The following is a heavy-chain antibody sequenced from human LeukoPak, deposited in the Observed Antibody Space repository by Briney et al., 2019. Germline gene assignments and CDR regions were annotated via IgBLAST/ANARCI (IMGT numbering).Heavy chain of an antibody. CDR3: ARGSLLYNWFDP. CDR2: IYYSGST. CDR1: GGSISSYY. Sequence: SETLSLTCTVSGGSISSYYWSWIRQPPGKGLEWIGYIYYSGSTNYNPSLKSRVTISVDTSKNQFSLKLSSVTAADTAVYYCARGSLLYNWFDPWGQGTLVTVSS. J-gene: IGHJ5*02. V-gene: IGHV4-59*08. D-gene: IGHD3-3*01.